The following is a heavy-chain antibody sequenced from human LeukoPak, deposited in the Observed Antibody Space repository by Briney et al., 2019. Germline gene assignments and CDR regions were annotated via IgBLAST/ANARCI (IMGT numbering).Heavy chain of an antibody. Sequence: SETLSLTCAVSGGSISNGGYSWSWIRQPPGKGLEWIGYIYHSGSTYYNPSLKSRVTISVDRSKNQFSLKLSSVTAADTAVYYCARAVGYDNYYDHGMDVWGQGTTVTVSS. D-gene: IGHD5-12*01. CDR2: IYHSGST. V-gene: IGHV4-30-2*01. J-gene: IGHJ6*02. CDR1: GGSISNGGYS. CDR3: ARAVGYDNYYDHGMDV.